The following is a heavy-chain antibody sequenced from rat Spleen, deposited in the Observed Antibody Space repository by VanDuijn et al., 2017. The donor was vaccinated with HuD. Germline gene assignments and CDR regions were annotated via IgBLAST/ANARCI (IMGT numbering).Heavy chain of an antibody. Sequence: EVQLVESGGGLVQPGRSLKLSCAASGFTFTDYNMAWVRQAPTKDLQWVTSISTGGGYTYYPDSVKGRFTISRDNAENTVYLQMNSLRSEDTATYYCAKGRVDYWGQGVMVTVSS. V-gene: IGHV5S23*01. J-gene: IGHJ2*01. CDR2: ISTGGGYT. CDR3: AKGRVDY. CDR1: GFTFTDYN. D-gene: IGHD4-2*01.